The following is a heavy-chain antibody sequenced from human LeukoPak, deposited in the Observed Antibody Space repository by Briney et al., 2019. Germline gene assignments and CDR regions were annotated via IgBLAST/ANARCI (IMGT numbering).Heavy chain of an antibody. D-gene: IGHD2-21*02. V-gene: IGHV3-33*01. Sequence: GGSLRLSCAASGFTFSSYGMHWVGQAPGKGLEWVAVRWYDGSNKYYADSVKGRFTISRDNSKNTLYLQMNSLRAEDTSVYYCAREGEAYCGGACFLRLDPWGQGTLVTVSS. CDR1: GFTFSSYG. CDR2: RWYDGSNK. CDR3: AREGEAYCGGACFLRLDP. J-gene: IGHJ5*02.